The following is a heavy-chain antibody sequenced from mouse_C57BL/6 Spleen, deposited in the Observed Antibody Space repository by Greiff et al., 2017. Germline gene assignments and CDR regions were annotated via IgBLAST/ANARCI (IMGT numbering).Heavy chain of an antibody. CDR1: GYTFTSYT. V-gene: IGHV1-4*01. D-gene: IGHD2-4*01. CDR3: ARDDYDEAWFAY. CDR2: INPSSGYT. Sequence: VQLVESGAELARPGASVKMSCKASGYTFTSYTMHWVKQRPGQGLEWIGYINPSSGYTKYNQKFKDKATLTADKSSSTAYMQLSSLTSEDSEVYYCARDDYDEAWFAYWGQGTLVTVSA. J-gene: IGHJ3*01.